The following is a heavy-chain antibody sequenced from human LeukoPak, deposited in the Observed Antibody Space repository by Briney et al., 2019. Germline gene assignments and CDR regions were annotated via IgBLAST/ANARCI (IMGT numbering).Heavy chain of an antibody. J-gene: IGHJ3*02. CDR3: ARDTSRWSGEPPGAFDI. CDR1: GFTFSSYS. Sequence: GGSLRLSCAASGFTFSSYSMNWVRQAPGKGLEWVSSISSSSSYIYYADSVKGRFTISRDNAKNSLYLQMNSLRAEDTAVYYCARDTSRWSGEPPGAFDIWGQGAMVTVSS. CDR2: ISSSSSYI. D-gene: IGHD3-10*01. V-gene: IGHV3-21*01.